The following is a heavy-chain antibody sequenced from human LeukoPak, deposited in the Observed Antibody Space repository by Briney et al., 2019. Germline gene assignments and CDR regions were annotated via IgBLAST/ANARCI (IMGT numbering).Heavy chain of an antibody. CDR3: AAALVSGSYTY. V-gene: IGHV1-58*02. CDR1: GGTFSSYA. Sequence: SVKVSCKASGGTFSSYAISWVRQARGERLEWIGWIVACSGNTNYAQKFQERDTITRDMSKSTAYMELRSLRSKGTAVYYCAAALVSGSYTYWGQGTLVTVSS. CDR2: IVACSGNT. D-gene: IGHD3-10*01. J-gene: IGHJ4*02.